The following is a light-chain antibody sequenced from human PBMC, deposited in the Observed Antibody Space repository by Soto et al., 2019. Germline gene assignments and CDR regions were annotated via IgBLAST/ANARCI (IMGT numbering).Light chain of an antibody. CDR2: EVS. Sequence: QSAPTQPPSASGSPGQSVTISCTGTSSDVGGYNYVSWYQQHPGKAPKLMIYEVSKRPSGVPFRFSASKSANTASLTVSGLQAEDEADYYCCSYAGSNSWVFGGGTKLTVL. V-gene: IGLV2-8*01. CDR3: CSYAGSNSWV. J-gene: IGLJ3*02. CDR1: SSDVGGYNY.